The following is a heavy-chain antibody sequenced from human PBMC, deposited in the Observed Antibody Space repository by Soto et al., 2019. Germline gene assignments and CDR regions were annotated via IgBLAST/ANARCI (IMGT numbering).Heavy chain of an antibody. CDR3: AKENAPIFLEWSRYGMDV. J-gene: IGHJ6*02. V-gene: IGHV3-30*18. Sequence: GGSLRLSCAASGFTFSSYGMHWVRQAPGKGLEWVAVISYDGSNKYYADSVKGRFTISRDNSKNTLYLQMNSLRAEDTAVYYCAKENAPIFLEWSRYGMDVWGQGTTVTVSS. D-gene: IGHD3-3*01. CDR2: ISYDGSNK. CDR1: GFTFSSYG.